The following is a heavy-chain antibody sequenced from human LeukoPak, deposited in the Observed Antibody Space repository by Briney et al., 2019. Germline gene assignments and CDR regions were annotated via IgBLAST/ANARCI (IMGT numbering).Heavy chain of an antibody. CDR1: GFTVSSNY. CDR3: ARDPRSGSYSGMDV. Sequence: PGGSLRLSGAASGFTVSSNYMSCVRQAPGKGLEWVSVLYPGGSTYYADSVTDRFTISRDNSKNTLYLQMNSLRAEDTAVYYCARDPRSGSYSGMDVWGQGTTVTVSS. J-gene: IGHJ6*02. CDR2: LYPGGST. D-gene: IGHD1-26*01. V-gene: IGHV3-66*01.